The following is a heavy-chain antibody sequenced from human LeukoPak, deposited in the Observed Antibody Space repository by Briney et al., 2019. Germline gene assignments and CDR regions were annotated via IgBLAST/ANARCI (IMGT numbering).Heavy chain of an antibody. CDR2: ISGSGCST. CDR3: AKDLLNYYGSGSYYNPTPFDY. Sequence: PGGSLRLSCTASGYPFCCYAMSWVRQSRGGAREGLSAISGSGCSTYYADSVKGRFTISRDNSKNTLYLQMNSLRAEDTAVYYCAKDLLNYYGSGSYYNPTPFDYWGQGTLVTVSS. V-gene: IGHV3-23*01. J-gene: IGHJ4*02. D-gene: IGHD3-10*01. CDR1: GYPFCCYA.